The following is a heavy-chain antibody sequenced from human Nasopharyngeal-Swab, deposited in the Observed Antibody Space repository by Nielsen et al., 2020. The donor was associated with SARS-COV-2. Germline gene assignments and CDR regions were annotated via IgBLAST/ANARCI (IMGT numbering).Heavy chain of an antibody. D-gene: IGHD1-1*01. Sequence: WIRQPPGKGLEWIGSIYYSGSTNYNPSLKSRVTISVDTSKNQFSLKLSSVTAADTAVYYCARGRGRPGHWFDPWGQGTLVTVSS. J-gene: IGHJ5*02. CDR2: IYYSGST. CDR3: ARGRGRPGHWFDP. V-gene: IGHV4-39*07.